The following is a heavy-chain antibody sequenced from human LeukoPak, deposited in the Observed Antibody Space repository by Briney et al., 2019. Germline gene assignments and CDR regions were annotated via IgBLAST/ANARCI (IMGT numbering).Heavy chain of an antibody. Sequence: GGSLRLSCAASGFTFSSYGMHWVRQAPGKGLEWVAVISYDGSNKYYADSVKGRFTISRDNSKNTLYLQMNSLRAEDTAVYYCARDSAGHRYFDWLPQPGGYFDYWGQGTLVTVSS. CDR2: ISYDGSNK. J-gene: IGHJ4*02. CDR3: ARDSAGHRYFDWLPQPGGYFDY. CDR1: GFTFSSYG. D-gene: IGHD3-9*01. V-gene: IGHV3-30*03.